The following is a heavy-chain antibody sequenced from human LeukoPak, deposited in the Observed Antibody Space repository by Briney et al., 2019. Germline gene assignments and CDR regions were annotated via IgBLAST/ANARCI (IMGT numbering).Heavy chain of an antibody. CDR3: AKDFEQLVPSLTATPAREHDAFDI. Sequence: QPGGSLRLSCAASGFTFSSYGMHWVRQAPGKGLEWVAVISYDGSNKYYADSVKGRFTISRDNSKNTLYLQMNSLRAEDTAVYYCAKDFEQLVPSLTATPAREHDAFDIWGQGTMVTVSS. D-gene: IGHD6-13*01. J-gene: IGHJ3*02. CDR1: GFTFSSYG. V-gene: IGHV3-30*18. CDR2: ISYDGSNK.